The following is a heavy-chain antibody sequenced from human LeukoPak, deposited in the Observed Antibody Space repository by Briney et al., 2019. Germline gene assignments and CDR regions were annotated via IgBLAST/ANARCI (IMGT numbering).Heavy chain of an antibody. CDR3: ARSDPMGDGSLGP. V-gene: IGHV3-21*01. D-gene: IGHD3-10*01. CDR1: GFTFSSYS. Sequence: PRGSLRLSCAASGFTFSSYSMNWVRQAPGKGLEWVSSISSSSSYIYYADSVKGRFTISRDNAKNSLYLQMNSLRAEDTAVYYCARSDPMGDGSLGPWGQGTLVTVSS. CDR2: ISSSSSYI. J-gene: IGHJ5*02.